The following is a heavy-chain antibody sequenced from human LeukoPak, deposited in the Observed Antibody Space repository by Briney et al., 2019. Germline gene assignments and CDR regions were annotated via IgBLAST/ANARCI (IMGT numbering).Heavy chain of an antibody. CDR1: GYTLTELS. J-gene: IGHJ5*02. CDR2: FDPEDGET. Sequence: ASVKVSCKVSGYTLTELSMHWVRQAPGKGLEWMGGFDPEDGETIYAQKFQGRVTMTEDTSTDTAYMELSSLRSEDTAMYYCATAHIVATILNWFDPWGQGTPVTVSS. CDR3: ATAHIVATILNWFDP. V-gene: IGHV1-24*01. D-gene: IGHD5-12*01.